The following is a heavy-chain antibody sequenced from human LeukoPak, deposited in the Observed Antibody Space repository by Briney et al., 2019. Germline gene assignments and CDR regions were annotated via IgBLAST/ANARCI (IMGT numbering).Heavy chain of an antibody. Sequence: PGGSLRLSCAASGFTFRTSSMNWVRQAPGKGLEWVSYISSSRTYISYAQSVKGRFTITRDTAQNSLNLHKNTLRADDTAVYYCAKGGGSDCVLWGEGTLVTVSS. V-gene: IGHV3-21*01. CDR3: AKGGGSDCVL. D-gene: IGHD3-10*01. CDR1: GFTFRTSS. CDR2: ISSSRTYI. J-gene: IGHJ4*02.